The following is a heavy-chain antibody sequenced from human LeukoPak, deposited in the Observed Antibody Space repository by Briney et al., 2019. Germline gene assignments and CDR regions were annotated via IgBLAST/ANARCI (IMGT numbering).Heavy chain of an antibody. D-gene: IGHD5-18*01. J-gene: IGHJ4*02. V-gene: IGHV1-2*07. CDR2: INPNSGGT. CDR3: ARSAADTAMVVFDY. Sequence: ASVKVSCKASGYTFTSYYMHWVRQAPGQGLEWMGWINPNSGGTNYAHKFQGRVTMTRDTSISTAYMELSRLRSDDTAVYYCARSAADTAMVVFDYWGQGTLVTVSS. CDR1: GYTFTSYY.